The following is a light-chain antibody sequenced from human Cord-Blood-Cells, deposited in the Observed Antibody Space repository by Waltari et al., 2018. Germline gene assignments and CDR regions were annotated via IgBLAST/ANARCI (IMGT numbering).Light chain of an antibody. J-gene: IGLJ2*01. CDR1: SSDVGGYNY. Sequence: QSALTQPASVSGSPGQSITISCTGTSSDVGGYNYVSWYQQHPGKTPKLIIYEVSNRPSWVSNRFSGSKAGNTASMTISGLQAEDEADYYCSSYTSSSTVVFGGGTKLTVL. V-gene: IGLV2-14*01. CDR3: SSYTSSSTVV. CDR2: EVS.